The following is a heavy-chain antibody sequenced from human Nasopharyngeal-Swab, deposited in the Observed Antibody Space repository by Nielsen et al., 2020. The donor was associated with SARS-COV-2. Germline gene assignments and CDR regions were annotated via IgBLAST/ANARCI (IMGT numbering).Heavy chain of an antibody. D-gene: IGHD6-6*01. CDR1: GGTFSSYA. CDR2: IIPIFGTA. V-gene: IGHV1-69*13. J-gene: IGHJ6*02. Sequence: SVKVSCKASGGTFSSYAISWVRRAPGQGLEWMGGIIPIFGTANYAQKFQGRVTITADESTSTAYMELSSLRSEDTAVYYCARRGNSSWSTYYYYYGMDVWGQGTTVTVSS. CDR3: ARRGNSSWSTYYYYYGMDV.